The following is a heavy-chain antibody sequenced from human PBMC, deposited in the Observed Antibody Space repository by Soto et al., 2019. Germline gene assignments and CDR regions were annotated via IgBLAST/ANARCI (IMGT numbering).Heavy chain of an antibody. D-gene: IGHD1-7*01. CDR1: GGSISSGDYY. CDR2: IHYSGST. V-gene: IGHV4-30-4*02. Sequence: SETLSLTCTVSGGSISSGDYYWSWIRQPPGKGLEWIGNIHYSGSTYYNPSLRSRVTISVDTSKNQFSLKLSSVTAADTAVYYCARVYTTGTTYYYYGMDVWGQGTTVTVSS. J-gene: IGHJ6*02. CDR3: ARVYTTGTTYYYYGMDV.